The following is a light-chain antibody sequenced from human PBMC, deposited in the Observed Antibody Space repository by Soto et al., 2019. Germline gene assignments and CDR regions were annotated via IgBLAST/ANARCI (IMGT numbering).Light chain of an antibody. V-gene: IGKV3-20*01. J-gene: IGKJ1*01. CDR2: GAS. Sequence: EIVLTQSPGTLSLSPGERATLSCRASQSVISSYLAWYQQKPGQAPRLLIYGASSRATGIPDRFSGSGSGTDFTLTISSLQPDDFATYYCQQYNSYLTFGQGTKVDIK. CDR1: QSVISSY. CDR3: QQYNSYLT.